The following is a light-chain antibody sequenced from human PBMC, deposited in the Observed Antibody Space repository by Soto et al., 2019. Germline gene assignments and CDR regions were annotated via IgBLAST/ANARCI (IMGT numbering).Light chain of an antibody. J-gene: IGKJ5*01. Sequence: IVMTQSPATLSVSPGERATLSCRASQSVSSNLAWYQQKPGQAPRLLIYAASTRATGIPARFSGSASGTEFTLTISSLQSEDFAVYYCHQYHKWPPITFGQGTRLEIK. V-gene: IGKV3-15*01. CDR2: AAS. CDR3: HQYHKWPPIT. CDR1: QSVSSN.